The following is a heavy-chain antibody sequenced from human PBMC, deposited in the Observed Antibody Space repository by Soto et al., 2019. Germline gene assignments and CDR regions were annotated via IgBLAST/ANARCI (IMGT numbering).Heavy chain of an antibody. D-gene: IGHD3-22*01. CDR3: AKGQVTMIEVDYYFDY. CDR1: DGSSGGSGDY. J-gene: IGHJ4*02. Sequence: SDTCSVVDGSSGGSGDYWGRNKKNPGKGLEWIGSIYYSGSTYYNPSLKSRVTISVDRSKNQFSLKLSSVTAADTAVYYCAKGQVTMIEVDYYFDYWGQGTLVTSPQ. V-gene: IGHV4-39*07. CDR2: IYYSGST.